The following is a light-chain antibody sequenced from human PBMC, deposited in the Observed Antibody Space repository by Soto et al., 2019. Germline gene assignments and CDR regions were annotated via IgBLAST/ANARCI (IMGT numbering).Light chain of an antibody. CDR1: QSVRSY. V-gene: IGKV3-11*01. J-gene: IGKJ3*01. Sequence: EIVLTQSPATLSLSPGERATLSCRASQSVRSYLAWYQQKPGQAPRLLIYDASNRATGIPARFSGSGSGTDLTLTISSLEPEDFAVYYCQQRSNWPPFSFGPGTKVDIK. CDR3: QQRSNWPPFS. CDR2: DAS.